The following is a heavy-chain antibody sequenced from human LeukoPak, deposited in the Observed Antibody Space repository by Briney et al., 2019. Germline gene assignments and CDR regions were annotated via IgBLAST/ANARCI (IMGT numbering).Heavy chain of an antibody. Sequence: ASVKVSCKASGYTFTGYYMHWVRQAPGQGLEWMGWINPNSGGTNYAQKFQGRVTMTRDTSSSTAYMELSRLRSDDTAVYYCARVPRYYDSSGYWGDWGQGTLVTVSS. D-gene: IGHD3-22*01. V-gene: IGHV1-2*02. CDR3: ARVPRYYDSSGYWGD. J-gene: IGHJ4*02. CDR1: GYTFTGYY. CDR2: INPNSGGT.